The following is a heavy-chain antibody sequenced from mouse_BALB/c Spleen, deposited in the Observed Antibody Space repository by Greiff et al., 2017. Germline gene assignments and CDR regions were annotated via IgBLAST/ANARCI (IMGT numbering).Heavy chain of an antibody. CDR3: ARGGNYGMDY. CDR1: GYTFTSYN. CDR2: IYPGNGDT. Sequence: QVQLQQPGAELVKPGASVKMSCKASGYTFTSYNMHWVKQTPGQGLEWIGAIYPGNGDTSYNQKFKGKATLTADKSSSTAYMQLSSLTSEDSAVYYCARGGNYGMDYWGQGTSVTVSS. D-gene: IGHD1-1*01. V-gene: IGHV1-12*01. J-gene: IGHJ4*01.